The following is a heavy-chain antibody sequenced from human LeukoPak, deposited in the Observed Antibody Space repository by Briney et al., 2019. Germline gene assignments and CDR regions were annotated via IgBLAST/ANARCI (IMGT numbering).Heavy chain of an antibody. CDR3: ARDVRRGRDGYNLS. CDR2: ISSSSSYI. J-gene: IGHJ4*02. V-gene: IGHV3-21*01. Sequence: PGGSLRLSCAASGFTFSSYSMNWVRQAPGKGLEWVSSISSSSSYIYYADSVKGRFTISRDNAKNSLYLQMNSLRAEDTAVYYCARDVRRGRDGYNLSWGQGTLVTVSS. D-gene: IGHD5-24*01. CDR1: GFTFSSYS.